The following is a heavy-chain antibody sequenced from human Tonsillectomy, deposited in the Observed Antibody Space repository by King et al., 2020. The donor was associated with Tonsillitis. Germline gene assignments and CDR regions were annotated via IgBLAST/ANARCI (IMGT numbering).Heavy chain of an antibody. J-gene: IGHJ4*02. CDR2: ISGDGGST. V-gene: IGHV3-43*02. D-gene: IGHD2-15*01. Sequence: VQLVESGGGVVQPGGSLRLSCAASGFTFDDYAMHWVRQAPGKGLEWVSLISGDGGSTYYADSVKGRFTISRDNSKNSLYLQMNSLRTEDTALYYCAKDIPFPHCSGGSCYSEGWGQGTLVTVSS. CDR1: GFTFDDYA. CDR3: AKDIPFPHCSGGSCYSEG.